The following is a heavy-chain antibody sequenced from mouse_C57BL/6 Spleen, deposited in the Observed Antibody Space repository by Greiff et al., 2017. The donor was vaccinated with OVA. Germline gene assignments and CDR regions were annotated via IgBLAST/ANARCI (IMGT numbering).Heavy chain of an antibody. CDR2: IYPGDGDT. V-gene: IGHV1-82*01. CDR1: GYAFSSSW. CDR3: ARSHYGDY. J-gene: IGHJ2*01. Sequence: QVQLKESGPELVKPGASVKISCKASGYAFSSSWMNWVKQRPGKGLEWIGRIYPGDGDTNYNGKFKGKATLTADKSSSTAYMQLSSLTSEDSAVYFCARSHYGDYWGQGTTLTVSS. D-gene: IGHD1-1*01.